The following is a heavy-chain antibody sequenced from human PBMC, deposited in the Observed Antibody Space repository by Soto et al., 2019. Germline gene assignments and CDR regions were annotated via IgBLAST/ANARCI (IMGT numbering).Heavy chain of an antibody. CDR1: GFTFSNYA. Sequence: VQVLESGGGLVQPGGSLRLSCAASGFTFSNYAMSWVRQAPGKGLEWVSTISDIVDNTDYVDYVKGLFTISRDNSKNTLYLQMNSLRAEDTAVYYCAKDPLTVTTYFNYWGQGTLVTVSP. D-gene: IGHD4-17*01. J-gene: IGHJ4*02. CDR2: ISDIVDNT. V-gene: IGHV3-23*01. CDR3: AKDPLTVTTYFNY.